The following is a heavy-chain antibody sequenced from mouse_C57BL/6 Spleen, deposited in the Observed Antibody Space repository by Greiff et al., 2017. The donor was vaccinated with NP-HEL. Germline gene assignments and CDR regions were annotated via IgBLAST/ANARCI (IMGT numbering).Heavy chain of an antibody. CDR1: GYSITSGYY. Sequence: DVQLQESGPGLVKPSQSLSLTCSVTGYSITSGYYWNWIRQFPGNKLEWMGYISYDGSNNYNPSLKNRISITRDTSKNQFFLKLNSVTTEDTATYYCAREGGYGSLHWYFDVWGTGTTVTVSS. D-gene: IGHD1-1*01. CDR2: ISYDGSN. CDR3: AREGGYGSLHWYFDV. J-gene: IGHJ1*03. V-gene: IGHV3-6*01.